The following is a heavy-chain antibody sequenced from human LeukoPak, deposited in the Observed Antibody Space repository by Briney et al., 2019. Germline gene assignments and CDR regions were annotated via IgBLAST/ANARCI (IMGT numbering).Heavy chain of an antibody. CDR1: GFSFGDYT. Sequence: GRSLRLSCTTSGFSFGDYTMSWVRQTPGKGLEWVGFIRSKAYGGTAEYAASVEGRFTISRDDSKSIAYLQMNSLQTEDTAVYYCTRPVTMMVVGPFDYWGEGTLVTVSS. V-gene: IGHV3-49*04. J-gene: IGHJ4*02. CDR3: TRPVTMMVVGPFDY. D-gene: IGHD3-22*01. CDR2: IRSKAYGGTA.